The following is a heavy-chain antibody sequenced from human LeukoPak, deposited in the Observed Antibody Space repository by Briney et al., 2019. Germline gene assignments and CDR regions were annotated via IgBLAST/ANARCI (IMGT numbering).Heavy chain of an antibody. V-gene: IGHV4-30-4*01. CDR1: GGSISSGDYY. D-gene: IGHD4-11*01. J-gene: IGHJ6*02. CDR3: ARVPLLVPRSYDYSNYLGYYYYGMDV. Sequence: SQTLSLTCTVSGGSISSGDYYWSWIRQPPGKGLEWIGYIYYSGSTYYNPSLKSRVTISVDTSKNQFSLKLSSVTAADTAVYYCARVPLLVPRSYDYSNYLGYYYYGMDVWGQGTTVTVSS. CDR2: IYYSGST.